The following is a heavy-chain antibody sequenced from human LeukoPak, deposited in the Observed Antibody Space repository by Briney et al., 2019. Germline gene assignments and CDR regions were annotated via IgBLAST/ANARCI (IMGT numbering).Heavy chain of an antibody. CDR1: GGSITSYY. CDR2: MLYSQST. D-gene: IGHD6-13*01. Sequence: PSETLSLTCTVSGGSITSYYLSWIRQPPGKGLEWIGYMLYSQSTRYNPALKSRVTMSLDTSKNQVSLKLRSVTAADTAVYYCATRYDSTWYQFWGRGTPVTVSS. J-gene: IGHJ4*02. CDR3: ATRYDSTWYQF. V-gene: IGHV4-59*08.